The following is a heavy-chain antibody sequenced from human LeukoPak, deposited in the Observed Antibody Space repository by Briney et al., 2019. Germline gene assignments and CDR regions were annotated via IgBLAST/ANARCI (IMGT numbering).Heavy chain of an antibody. CDR2: ISGSGGST. CDR3: AKDQMITFGGVIVIAASDY. D-gene: IGHD3-16*02. Sequence: GGSLRLSCAASGFTFSSYAMSWVRQAPGKGLEWVSAISGSGGSTYYADSVKGRFTISRDNSKNTLYLQMNSLRAEDTAVYYCAKDQMITFGGVIVIAASDYWGQGALVTVSS. J-gene: IGHJ4*02. V-gene: IGHV3-23*01. CDR1: GFTFSSYA.